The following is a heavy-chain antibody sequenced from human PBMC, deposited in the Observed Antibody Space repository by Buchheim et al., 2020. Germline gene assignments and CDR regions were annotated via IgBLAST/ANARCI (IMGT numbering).Heavy chain of an antibody. Sequence: QVQVVESGGGVVQPGGSPRLSCGASGFSFRDYGMHWVRQAPGKGLEWVAVISYDGSKKYYGDSVKGRFTISRDNSKNMLFFQMNSLRVEDTAVYYCTKAFYYGSGDYYSRMGYFFGMDVWGPGTT. CDR1: GFSFRDYG. CDR3: TKAFYYGSGDYYSRMGYFFGMDV. V-gene: IGHV3-30*18. CDR2: ISYDGSKK. J-gene: IGHJ6*02. D-gene: IGHD3-10*01.